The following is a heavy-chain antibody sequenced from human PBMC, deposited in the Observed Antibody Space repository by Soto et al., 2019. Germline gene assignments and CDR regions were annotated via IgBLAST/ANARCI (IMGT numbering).Heavy chain of an antibody. CDR2: RKNKADSYIT. CDR3: TVWGLGRDFGAA. V-gene: IGHV3-72*01. D-gene: IGHD3-10*01. Sequence: EVQLVESGGGLVQPGGSLRLSCAASGFTFSNYYMDWVRQAPGKGLEWVGRRKNKADSYITEYAASVKGRFSISRDASKNALYLQMNGLKTEDTAVYYCTVWGLGRDFGAAWGVGFLVTVSS. CDR1: GFTFSNYY. J-gene: IGHJ4*02.